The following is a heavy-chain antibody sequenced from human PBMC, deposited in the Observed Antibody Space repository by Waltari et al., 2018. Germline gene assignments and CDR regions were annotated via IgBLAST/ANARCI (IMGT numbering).Heavy chain of an antibody. CDR2: ISSSSSYI. CDR3: ARARRENYGSGSYYYDY. D-gene: IGHD3-10*01. CDR1: GFTFSSYS. Sequence: EVQLVESGGGLVKPGGSLRLSCAASGFTFSSYSMTWVRQAPGQGLEWVSSISSSSSYIYYADSVKGRFTISRDNAKNSLYLQMNSLRAEDTAVYYCARARRENYGSGSYYYDYWGQGTLVTVSS. V-gene: IGHV3-21*03. J-gene: IGHJ4*02.